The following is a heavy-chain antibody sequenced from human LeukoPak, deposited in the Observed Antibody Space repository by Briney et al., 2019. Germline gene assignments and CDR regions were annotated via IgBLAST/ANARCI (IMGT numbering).Heavy chain of an antibody. CDR1: GGSISSYY. J-gene: IGHJ6*03. CDR3: ARGGCSGGSCYSGSNKYMDV. CDR2: IYTSGST. D-gene: IGHD2-15*01. Sequence: SETLSLTCTVSGGSISSYYWSWIRQPAGKGLEWIGRIYTSGSTNYNPSLKSRVTMSVDTSKNQFSLKLSSVTAADTAVYYCARGGCSGGSCYSGSNKYMDVWGKGITVTVSS. V-gene: IGHV4-4*07.